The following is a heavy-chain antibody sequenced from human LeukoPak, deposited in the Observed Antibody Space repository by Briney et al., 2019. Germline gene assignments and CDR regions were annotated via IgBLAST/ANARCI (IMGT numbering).Heavy chain of an antibody. CDR3: TRQKCGTTADY. Sequence: SETLSLTCTVSGGSISSYYWSWIRQPPGKGLEWIGYIYSSGSTNYNPSLKSRVTISVDTSKNQFSLKLSSVTAADTAVYYCTRQKCGTTADYWGQGTLVTVSS. J-gene: IGHJ4*02. CDR1: GGSISSYY. V-gene: IGHV4-59*08. CDR2: IYSSGST. D-gene: IGHD1-7*01.